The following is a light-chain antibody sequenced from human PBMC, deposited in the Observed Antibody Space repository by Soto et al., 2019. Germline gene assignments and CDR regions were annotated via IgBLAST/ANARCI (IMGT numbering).Light chain of an antibody. Sequence: EIVMTQSPATLFVSPGERASLSCRASQSVNRNLAWYQQKPGQAPRLLIFGPSTRATGVPGRFSGSGSGTEFTLTISSLQSEDFAVYYCQQYNNWPQTFGQGTKVDIK. J-gene: IGKJ1*01. CDR2: GPS. V-gene: IGKV3-15*01. CDR1: QSVNRN. CDR3: QQYNNWPQT.